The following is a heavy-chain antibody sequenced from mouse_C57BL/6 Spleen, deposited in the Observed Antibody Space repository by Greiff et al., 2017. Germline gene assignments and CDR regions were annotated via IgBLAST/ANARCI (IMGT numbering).Heavy chain of an antibody. CDR1: GYTFTGYW. CDR2: ILPGSGST. J-gene: IGHJ3*01. CDR3: AREGYYDYEEPWFAY. D-gene: IGHD2-4*01. V-gene: IGHV1-9*01. Sequence: VQLQQSGAELMKPGASVKLSCKATGYTFTGYWIEWVKQRPGHGLEWIGEILPGSGSTNYNEKFNGKATFTADTSSTTAYMQLSSLTTEDSAIYYCAREGYYDYEEPWFAYWGQGTLVTVSA.